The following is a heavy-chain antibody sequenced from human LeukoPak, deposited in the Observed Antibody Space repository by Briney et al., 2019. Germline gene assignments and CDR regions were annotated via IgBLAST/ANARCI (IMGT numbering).Heavy chain of an antibody. D-gene: IGHD6-13*01. V-gene: IGHV3-30*02. CDR2: IRYDGSNK. J-gene: IGHJ5*02. Sequence: GGSLRLSCAASGFTFSSYGMHWVRQAPGKGLEWVAFIRYDGSNKYYADSVKGRFTISRDNSKNTLYLQMNSLRAGDTAVYYCAKDKYSSSWYNWFDPWGQGTLVTVSS. CDR3: AKDKYSSSWYNWFDP. CDR1: GFTFSSYG.